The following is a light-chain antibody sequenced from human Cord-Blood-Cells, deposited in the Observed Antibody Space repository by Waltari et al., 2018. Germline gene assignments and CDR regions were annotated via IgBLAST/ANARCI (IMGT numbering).Light chain of an antibody. CDR2: EGS. Sequence: QSALTQPASVSGSPGQSITISCTGTSSDVGSYNLVSWYQQHTSKAPKLMIYEGSKRPSGVSNRFSGSKSGNTSSLTISGLQAEDEADYYCCSYAGSSTWVFGGWTKLTVL. CDR1: SSDVGSYNL. J-gene: IGLJ3*02. CDR3: CSYAGSSTWV. V-gene: IGLV2-23*01.